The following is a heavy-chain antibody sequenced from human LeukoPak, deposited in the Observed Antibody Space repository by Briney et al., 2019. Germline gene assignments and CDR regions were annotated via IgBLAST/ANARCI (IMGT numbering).Heavy chain of an antibody. J-gene: IGHJ4*02. V-gene: IGHV3-9*01. CDR2: ISWNSGTI. Sequence: QPGRSLRLSCAASGFPFDEYAMHWVRQAPGKGLEWVSGISWNSGTIGYADSVRGRFTISRDNAKNSLYLQMDNLRAEDTAFYYCSKGGFRAWYSDDWGQGTLVTVSS. D-gene: IGHD6-19*01. CDR3: SKGGFRAWYSDD. CDR1: GFPFDEYA.